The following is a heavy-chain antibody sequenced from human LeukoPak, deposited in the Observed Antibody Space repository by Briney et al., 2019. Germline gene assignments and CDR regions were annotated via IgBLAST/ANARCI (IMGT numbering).Heavy chain of an antibody. V-gene: IGHV4-39*07. CDR2: IYYSGST. Sequence: SETLSLTCTVSGGSISSSSYYWGWIRQPPGKGLEWIGSIYYSGSTYYNPPLKSRVTISVDTSKNQFSLKLSSVTAADTAVYYCASIHSHYDFWSWPSCQAADWFDPWGQGTLVTVSS. CDR1: GGSISSSSYY. J-gene: IGHJ5*02. CDR3: ASIHSHYDFWSWPSCQAADWFDP. D-gene: IGHD3-3*01.